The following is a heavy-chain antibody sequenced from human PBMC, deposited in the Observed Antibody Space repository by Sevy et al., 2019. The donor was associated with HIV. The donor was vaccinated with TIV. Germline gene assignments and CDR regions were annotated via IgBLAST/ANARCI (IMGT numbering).Heavy chain of an antibody. CDR3: AKDRVSGTYYTGDFDY. CDR1: GFTFSIYA. J-gene: IGHJ4*02. D-gene: IGHD3-10*01. V-gene: IGHV3-23*01. Sequence: GGSLRLSCAASGFTFSIYAMSWVRQAPGKGLEWVSVISITGGSTYYADSVKGRFTISRDNSKNTLYLQMNTLRAEDTAVYYGAKDRVSGTYYTGDFDYWGQGTLVTVSS. CDR2: ISITGGST.